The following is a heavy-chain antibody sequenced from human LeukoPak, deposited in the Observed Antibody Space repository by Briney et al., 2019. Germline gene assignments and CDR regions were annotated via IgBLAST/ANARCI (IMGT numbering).Heavy chain of an antibody. J-gene: IGHJ5*02. CDR2: IHYTGST. CDR3: ARGRYSAGYNWFDP. CDR1: GGSITSSY. Sequence: PGGTLCLTCTVSGGSITSSYWSWIRQSPGKGLEWIGYIHYTGSTNYNPTLKSRVTMLIDTSKNQFSLKLSSVTAADTAVYYCARGRYSAGYNWFDPWGQGTTVSVSS. V-gene: IGHV4-59*01. D-gene: IGHD3-9*01.